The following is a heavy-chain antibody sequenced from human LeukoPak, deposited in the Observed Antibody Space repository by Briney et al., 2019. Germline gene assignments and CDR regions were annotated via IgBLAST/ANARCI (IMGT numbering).Heavy chain of an antibody. D-gene: IGHD3-16*01. CDR1: GGSISSYY. Sequence: SETLSLTCTVSGGSISSYYWSWIRQPAGKGLEWIGRIYTSGSTNYNPSLKSRVTMSVDTSKNQFSLKLSSVTAADTAVYYCARVGVRDHYYYYYGMDVWGQGTTVTVSS. CDR3: ARVGVRDHYYYYYGMDV. J-gene: IGHJ6*02. V-gene: IGHV4-4*07. CDR2: IYTSGST.